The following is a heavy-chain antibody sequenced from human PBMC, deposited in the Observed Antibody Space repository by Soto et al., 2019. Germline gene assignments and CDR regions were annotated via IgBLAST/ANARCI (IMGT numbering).Heavy chain of an antibody. CDR1: GFTFSSYA. CDR3: ARAGPAAADY. J-gene: IGHJ4*02. V-gene: IGHV3-30-3*01. CDR2: ISYDGSNK. Sequence: QVQLVESGGGVVQPWRSLRLSCAASGFTFSSYAMHWVRHAPGKGLEWVAVISYDGSNKYYADSVKGRFTISRDNSKNTLYLQMNSLRAEDTAVYYCARAGPAAADYWGQGTLVTVSS. D-gene: IGHD6-25*01.